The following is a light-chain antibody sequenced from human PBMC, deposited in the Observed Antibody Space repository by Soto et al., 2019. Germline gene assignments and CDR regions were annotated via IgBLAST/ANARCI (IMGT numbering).Light chain of an antibody. CDR1: SRDVGAYNY. V-gene: IGLV2-8*01. CDR2: EVT. Sequence: QSALTQPPSASGSPGQSVTISCTGTSRDVGAYNYVSWYQQHASKAPKLVFYEVTKRPSGVPDRFSGSKSANTASLTVSGLQAEAEADYYCSSFASSNTWVFGGGTQLTVL. CDR3: SSFASSNTWV. J-gene: IGLJ3*02.